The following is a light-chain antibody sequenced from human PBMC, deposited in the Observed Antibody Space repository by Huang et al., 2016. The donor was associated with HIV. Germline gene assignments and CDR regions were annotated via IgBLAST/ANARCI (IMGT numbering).Light chain of an antibody. J-gene: IGKJ1*01. Sequence: ESVLTQSPATLSLSPGERATLSCRASQSVSTYVAWYQQKPGQAPRILIYDASNRAAGIPARFSGRGSETEFTLTISRLEPEDFAVYYCHQRANWPLGTFGQGTKVEMK. CDR3: HQRANWPLGT. V-gene: IGKV3-11*01. CDR2: DAS. CDR1: QSVSTY.